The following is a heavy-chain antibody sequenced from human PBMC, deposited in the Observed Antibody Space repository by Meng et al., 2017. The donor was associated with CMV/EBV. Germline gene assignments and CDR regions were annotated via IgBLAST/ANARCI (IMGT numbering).Heavy chain of an antibody. CDR2: ISSSSSYI. Sequence: GESLKISCAASGFTFSSYSMNWVRQAPGKGLEWVSSISSSSSYIYYADSVKGRFTISRDNAKNSLYLQMNSLRAEDTAVYYCARCVVVPAAHATPRIWFDPWGQGTLVTV. V-gene: IGHV3-21*01. CDR1: GFTFSSYS. CDR3: ARCVVVPAAHATPRIWFDP. D-gene: IGHD2-2*01. J-gene: IGHJ5*02.